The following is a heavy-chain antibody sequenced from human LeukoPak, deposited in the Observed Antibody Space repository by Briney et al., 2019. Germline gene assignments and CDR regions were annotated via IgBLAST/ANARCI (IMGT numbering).Heavy chain of an antibody. V-gene: IGHV1-8*01. J-gene: IGHJ5*02. D-gene: IGHD1-14*01. CDR2: VYPDTGYA. CDR1: GYPCTTYE. Sequence: ASVKVSCKTSGYPCTTYEINWVRQAAGQGLEWMGWVYPDTGYADYAKKFQGRVTMTSDTSISTAYMELSNLRSDDTAVYFCARGPRNDPWGQGTLVTVSS. CDR3: ARGPRNDP.